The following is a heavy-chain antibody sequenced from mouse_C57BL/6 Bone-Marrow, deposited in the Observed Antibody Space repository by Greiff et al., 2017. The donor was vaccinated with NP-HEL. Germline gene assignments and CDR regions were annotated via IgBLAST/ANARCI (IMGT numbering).Heavy chain of an antibody. D-gene: IGHD1-1*01. J-gene: IGHJ3*01. CDR3: ARAYYYGSSYSWFAY. V-gene: IGHV5-4*03. CDR1: GFTFSSYA. Sequence: EVKLVESGGGLVKPGGSLKLSCAASGFTFSSYAMSWVRQTPEKRLEWVATISDGGSYTYYPDNVKGRFTISRDNAKNNLYLQMSQLKSEDTAMYYCARAYYYGSSYSWFAYWGQGTLVTVSA. CDR2: ISDGGSYT.